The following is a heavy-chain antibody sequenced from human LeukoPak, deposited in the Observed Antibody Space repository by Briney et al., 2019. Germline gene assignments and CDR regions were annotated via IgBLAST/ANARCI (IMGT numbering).Heavy chain of an antibody. CDR2: INPNSGGT. D-gene: IGHD6-13*01. V-gene: IGHV1-2*02. CDR1: GYTFTGYY. J-gene: IGHJ4*02. Sequence: ASVKVSCKASGYTFTGYYMHWVRQAPGQGLEWMGWINPNSGGTNYAQKFQGRVTMTRDTSISTAYMELSRLRSDDTAVYYCARDQIRCSSSWYGYYFDYWGQGTLVTVSS. CDR3: ARDQIRCSSSWYGYYFDY.